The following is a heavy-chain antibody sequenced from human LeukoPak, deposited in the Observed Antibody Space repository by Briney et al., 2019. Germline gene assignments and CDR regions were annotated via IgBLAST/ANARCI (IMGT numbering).Heavy chain of an antibody. CDR2: ISGSGGST. J-gene: IGHJ4*02. V-gene: IGHV3-23*01. D-gene: IGHD6-19*01. CDR1: GFTFSSYA. CDR3: AKSTYSSGRSTYYFDY. Sequence: GGSLRFSCAASGFTFSSYAMSWVRQAPGKGLEWVSAISGSGGSTYYADSVKGRFTISRDNSKNTLYLQMNSLRAEDAVVYYCAKSTYSSGRSTYYFDYWGQGTLVTVSS.